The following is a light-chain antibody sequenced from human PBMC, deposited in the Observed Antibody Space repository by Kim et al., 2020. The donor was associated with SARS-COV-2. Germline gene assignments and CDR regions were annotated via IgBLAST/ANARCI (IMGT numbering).Light chain of an antibody. V-gene: IGKV1-12*01. CDR2: AAS. J-gene: IGKJ4*01. CDR1: QGISTS. CDR3: QQDNSFPLT. Sequence: DIQMTQSPSSVSASVGDRVTITCRASQGISTSLAWYQQKPGKAPKLLISAASTLRRGVPSRFSGSGSGTDFSLTISSLEPEDFATYYCQQDNSFPLTFGGGTKVDIK.